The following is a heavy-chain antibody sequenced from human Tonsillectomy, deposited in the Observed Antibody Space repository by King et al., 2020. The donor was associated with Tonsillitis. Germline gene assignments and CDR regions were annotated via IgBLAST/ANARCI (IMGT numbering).Heavy chain of an antibody. J-gene: IGHJ4*02. Sequence: VQLVESGGGVVQPGRSLRLSCAASGFTFSSYGIHWVPQAPGKGLEWVAVISSDGSKKYYADSGRGRFTNSRDNSKNTLYLQMNSLRADDTAVYYCAKARQWLVHFDYWGQGTLVTVSS. CDR1: GFTFSSYG. CDR2: ISSDGSKK. D-gene: IGHD6-19*01. V-gene: IGHV3-30*18. CDR3: AKARQWLVHFDY.